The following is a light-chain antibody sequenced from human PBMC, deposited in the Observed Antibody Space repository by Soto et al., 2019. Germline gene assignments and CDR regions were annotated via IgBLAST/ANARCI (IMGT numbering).Light chain of an antibody. J-gene: IGKJ1*01. CDR1: QSVSGN. CDR2: GAS. CDR3: QQYNNWPL. Sequence: EIVMTQSPATLSVSPGERATLSCMSSQSVSGNLAWYQQKPGQAPRLLIYGASTRATGIPARFSGSGSGTEFTLTISSLQSEDFAVYYCQQYNNWPLFGQGTKVDI. V-gene: IGKV3-15*01.